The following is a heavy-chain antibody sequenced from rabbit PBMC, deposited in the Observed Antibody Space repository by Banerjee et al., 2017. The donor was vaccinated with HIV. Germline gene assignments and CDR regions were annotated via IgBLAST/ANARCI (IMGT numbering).Heavy chain of an antibody. D-gene: IGHD6-1*01. V-gene: IGHV1S47*01. CDR2: IYPDYGYT. CDR1: GIDFSSYG. CDR3: ARSYDTDTYTADAYAYFNL. Sequence: QEQLVESGGGLVTLGGSLKLSCKASGIDFSSYGISWVRQAPGKGPEWIACIYPDYGYTDYASWVNGRFTISLDNAQNTVDLQMNSLTAADTATYFYARSYDTDTYTADAYAYFNLWGPGTLVTVS. J-gene: IGHJ4*01.